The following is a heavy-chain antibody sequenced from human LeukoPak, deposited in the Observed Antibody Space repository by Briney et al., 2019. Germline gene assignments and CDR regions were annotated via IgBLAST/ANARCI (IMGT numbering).Heavy chain of an antibody. CDR1: GFTFSNYV. CDR3: AKYDEGSYMPPLND. D-gene: IGHD3-10*01. Sequence: GGSLRLSCATSGFTFSNYVMSWVRQAPGKGLEWVSSISSRGGRWYGDSVKGRFTISRDDSKNTLYLQMNSLRVEDMAVYYCAKYDEGSYMPPLNDWGQGTLVTVSS. J-gene: IGHJ4*02. CDR2: ISSRGGR. V-gene: IGHV3-23*01.